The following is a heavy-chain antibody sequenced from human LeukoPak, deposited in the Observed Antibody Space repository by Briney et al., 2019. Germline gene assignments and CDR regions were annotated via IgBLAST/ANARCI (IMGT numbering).Heavy chain of an antibody. Sequence: SETLSLTCAVYGGSFSGYYWSWIRQPPGKGLECIGEINHSGSTNYNPSLKSRVTISVDTSKNQFSLKLSSVTAADTAVYYCARGRKRSVLRYFDWLMENWFDPWGQGTLVTVSS. CDR2: INHSGST. D-gene: IGHD3-9*01. J-gene: IGHJ5*02. V-gene: IGHV4-34*01. CDR3: ARGRKRSVLRYFDWLMENWFDP. CDR1: GGSFSGYY.